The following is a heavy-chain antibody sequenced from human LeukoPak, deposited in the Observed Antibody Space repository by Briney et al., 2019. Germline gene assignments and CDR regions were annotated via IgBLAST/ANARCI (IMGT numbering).Heavy chain of an antibody. CDR3: ARDAVDTANAV. CDR2: INSDGSIT. CDR1: GFTFTTYW. V-gene: IGHV3-74*01. D-gene: IGHD5-18*01. J-gene: IGHJ6*02. Sequence: GGSLRLSCAASGFTFTTYWMHWVRQAPGKGLVWVSHINSDGSITSYADSVKGRFTISRDNAKNTLYLQMISLRAEDTAVYYCARDAVDTANAVWGQGTTVTVSS.